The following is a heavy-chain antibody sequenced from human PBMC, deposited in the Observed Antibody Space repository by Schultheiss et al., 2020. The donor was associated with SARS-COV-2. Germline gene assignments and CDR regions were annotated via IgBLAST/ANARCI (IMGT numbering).Heavy chain of an antibody. D-gene: IGHD2-2*01. CDR2: INPNSGGT. CDR3: AKDIVVVPAALPVGGLDV. V-gene: IGHV1-2*02. J-gene: IGHJ6*02. CDR1: GFTFSSYA. Sequence: GESLKISCAASGFTFSSYAISWVRQAPGQGLEWMGWINPNSGGTNYAQKFQGRVTMTRDTSISTAYMELSRLRSDDTAVYYCAKDIVVVPAALPVGGLDVWGQGTTVTVSS.